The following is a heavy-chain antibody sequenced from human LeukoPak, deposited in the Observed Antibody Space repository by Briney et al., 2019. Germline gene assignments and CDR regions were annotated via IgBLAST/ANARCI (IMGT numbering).Heavy chain of an antibody. V-gene: IGHV4-59*08. CDR2: IYHSGST. J-gene: IGHJ4*02. D-gene: IGHD3-10*01. CDR3: ARSPPFGELPDYFDY. Sequence: PSETLSLTCSVSGGSMSSYYWSWIRQSPGKGLEWIGYIYHSGSTDYNSSLKSRVTISEDTSKKQFSLKVSSVTAADTAVYYCARSPPFGELPDYFDYWGQGTLVTVSS. CDR1: GGSMSSYY.